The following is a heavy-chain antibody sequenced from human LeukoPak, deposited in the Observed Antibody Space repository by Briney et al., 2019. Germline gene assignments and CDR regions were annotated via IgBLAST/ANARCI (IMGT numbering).Heavy chain of an antibody. CDR2: IYTRGST. J-gene: IGHJ3*02. Sequence: SETLSLTCTVSGGSINNYYWSWIRQPAGKGLEWIGRIYTRGSTNYNPTLKSRVTMSVDTSKNQCSLKLSSVTAADTAVYYCARGRYCSADICSGGDAFDIWGQGTMVSVSS. CDR1: GGSINNYY. CDR3: ARGRYCSADICSGGDAFDI. V-gene: IGHV4-4*07. D-gene: IGHD2-15*01.